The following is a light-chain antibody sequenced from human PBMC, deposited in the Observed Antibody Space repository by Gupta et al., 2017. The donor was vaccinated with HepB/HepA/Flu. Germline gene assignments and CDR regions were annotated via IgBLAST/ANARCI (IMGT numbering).Light chain of an antibody. CDR3: QAWDSSTVVV. Sequence: YKLTPQLSVSVSPGQTASIPCSGDRMEDKYVCWYQQKPGQTPVVVIYRDSKRPPGIPERFSGSNSGNTATLTISGTQAMDEADYYCQAWDSSTVVVFGGGTKLTVL. CDR2: RDS. J-gene: IGLJ2*01. CDR1: RMEDKY. V-gene: IGLV3-1*01.